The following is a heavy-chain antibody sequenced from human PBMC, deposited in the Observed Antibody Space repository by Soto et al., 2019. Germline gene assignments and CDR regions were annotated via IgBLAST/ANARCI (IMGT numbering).Heavy chain of an antibody. CDR2: ISDDGSIK. J-gene: IGHJ4*02. CDR1: GFSFTTYA. D-gene: IGHD5-18*01. CDR3: ARAIETAMDPCDY. Sequence: GGSLRLSCAASGFSFTTYAMHWVRQAPGKGLEWVAVISDDGSIKYYADSVKGRFTISRDNSKNTFSLQMNSLRGDDTAVYFCARAIETAMDPCDYWGQGTLVTVSS. V-gene: IGHV3-30-3*01.